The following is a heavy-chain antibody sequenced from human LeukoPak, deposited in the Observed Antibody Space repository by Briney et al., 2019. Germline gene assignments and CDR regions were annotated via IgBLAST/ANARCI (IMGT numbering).Heavy chain of an antibody. CDR1: GYTFTSYG. CDR2: ISGYNGNA. D-gene: IGHD3-9*01. Sequence: ASVKVSCKASGYTFTSYGLSWVRQAPGQGLEWMGWISGYNGNANYAQKFQGRVTMTTDTSTSTAYMELRSLRSDDTAVYYCARGTPVGRYYDISSVSYMDVWGKGTTVTISS. V-gene: IGHV1-18*01. J-gene: IGHJ6*03. CDR3: ARGTPVGRYYDISSVSYMDV.